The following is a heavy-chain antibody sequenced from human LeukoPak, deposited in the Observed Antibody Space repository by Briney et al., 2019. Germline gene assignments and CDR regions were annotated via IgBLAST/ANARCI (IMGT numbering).Heavy chain of an antibody. CDR3: ARGTGDYVWGSYRSYYFDY. J-gene: IGHJ4*02. CDR1: GGSFSGYY. Sequence: SETLTLTCAVYGGSFSGYYWSWIRQPPGKGLEWIGEINHSESTNYNPSLKSRVTISVDTSKNQFSLKLSSVTAADTAVYYCARGTGDYVWGSYRSYYFDYWGQGTLVTVSS. D-gene: IGHD3-16*02. V-gene: IGHV4-34*01. CDR2: INHSEST.